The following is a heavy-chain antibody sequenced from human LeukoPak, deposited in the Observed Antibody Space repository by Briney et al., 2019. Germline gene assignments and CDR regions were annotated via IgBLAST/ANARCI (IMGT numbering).Heavy chain of an antibody. D-gene: IGHD5-12*01. V-gene: IGHV4-59*01. Sequence: SETLSLTCTVSGGSISSYYRSCIRQPPGKGLEWIGYIYYSGSTNYNPSLKSRVTISVDTSKNQFSLKLSSVTAADTAVYYCARYSGYDRRRWFDPWGQGTLVTVSS. CDR1: GGSISSYY. J-gene: IGHJ5*02. CDR3: ARYSGYDRRRWFDP. CDR2: IYYSGST.